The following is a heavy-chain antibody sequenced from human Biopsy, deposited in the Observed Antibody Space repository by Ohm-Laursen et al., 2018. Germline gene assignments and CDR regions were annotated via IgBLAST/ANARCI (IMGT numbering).Heavy chain of an antibody. CDR2: ISSSGSTI. J-gene: IGHJ4*02. CDR3: ARDQRGPSLLEAKLTPNYFDY. D-gene: IGHD1-1*01. CDR1: GFTFSSYE. V-gene: IGHV3-48*03. Sequence: GSLRLSCAASGFTFSSYEMNWVRQAPGKGLEWVSYISSSGSTIYYADSVKGRFTISRDNAKNSLYLQMNSLRAEDTAVYYCARDQRGPSLLEAKLTPNYFDYWGRGSLVTVPS.